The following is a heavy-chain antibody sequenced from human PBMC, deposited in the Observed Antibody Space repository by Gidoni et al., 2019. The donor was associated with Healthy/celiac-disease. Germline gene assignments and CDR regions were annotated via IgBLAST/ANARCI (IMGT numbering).Heavy chain of an antibody. Sequence: GRFTISRDNSKNTLYLQMNSLRAEDTAVYYCARDQAYYDILTTRAPYYYYGMDVWGQGTTVTVSS. D-gene: IGHD3-9*01. J-gene: IGHJ6*02. V-gene: IGHV3-30*01. CDR3: ARDQAYYDILTTRAPYYYYGMDV.